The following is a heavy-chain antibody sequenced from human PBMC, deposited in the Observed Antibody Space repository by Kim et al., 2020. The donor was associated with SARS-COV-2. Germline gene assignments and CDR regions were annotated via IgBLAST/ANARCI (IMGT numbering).Heavy chain of an antibody. D-gene: IGHD6-13*01. CDR2: IRSKANSYAT. Sequence: GGSLRLSCAASGFIFSDSAMYWVRQASGKGLQWVGRIRSKANSYATAYDVSVKGRFIIARDDSKNTAYLQMNSLKTEDTAIYYCTRVPPYSNSWWDAFDIWGQGTMFTLSS. CDR1: GFIFSDSA. J-gene: IGHJ3*02. CDR3: TRVPPYSNSWWDAFDI. V-gene: IGHV3-73*01.